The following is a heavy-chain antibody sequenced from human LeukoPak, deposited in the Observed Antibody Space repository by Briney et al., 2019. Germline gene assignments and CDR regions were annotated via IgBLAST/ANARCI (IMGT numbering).Heavy chain of an antibody. J-gene: IGHJ6*02. V-gene: IGHV3-30-3*01. Sequence: GGSLRLSCAASGFTFRSYAMHWVRQAPGKGLEWVAVITYDGGRQYYADSVKGRFTISTDNSKNTLYLQMVSLRAEDTAVYYCAKDLSGYYTMDVWGQGTTVTVSS. CDR2: ITYDGGRQ. D-gene: IGHD3-10*01. CDR1: GFTFRSYA. CDR3: AKDLSGYYTMDV.